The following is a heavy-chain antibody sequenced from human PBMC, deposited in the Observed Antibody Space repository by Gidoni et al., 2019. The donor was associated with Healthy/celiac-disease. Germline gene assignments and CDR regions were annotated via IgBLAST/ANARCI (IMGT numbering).Heavy chain of an antibody. CDR3: ARGFGHYDSSGYYFLGAEYFQH. J-gene: IGHJ1*01. V-gene: IGHV3-30-3*01. CDR1: GFTFSSYA. D-gene: IGHD3-22*01. Sequence: QVQLVESGGGVVQPGRSLRLSCAASGFTFSSYAMHWVRQAPGKGLEWVAVISYDGSNKYYADSVKGRFTISRDNSKNTLYLQMNSLRAEDTAVYYCARGFGHYDSSGYYFLGAEYFQHWGQGTLVTVSS. CDR2: ISYDGSNK.